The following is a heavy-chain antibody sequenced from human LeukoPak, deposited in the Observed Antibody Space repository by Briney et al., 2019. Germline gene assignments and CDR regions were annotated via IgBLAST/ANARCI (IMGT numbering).Heavy chain of an antibody. J-gene: IGHJ4*02. CDR2: IYYTRST. CDR3: AARRAYYFDY. Sequence: SETLSLTCTVSVDSISNYYWIWLRQPPGKALECIGYIYYTRSTNYNPSFKSRVPISVDTSKNQFSLKLSSVTAADTAVYYCAARRAYYFDYWGQGTLVTVSS. V-gene: IGHV4-59*01. CDR1: VDSISNYY.